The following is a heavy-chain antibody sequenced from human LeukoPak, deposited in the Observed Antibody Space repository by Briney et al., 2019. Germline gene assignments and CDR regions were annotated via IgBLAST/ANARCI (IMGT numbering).Heavy chain of an antibody. D-gene: IGHD6-6*01. CDR2: ISSSSSYI. CDR1: GFTFSSYW. J-gene: IGHJ4*02. CDR3: ARGVAARPAGGDY. V-gene: IGHV3-21*01. Sequence: GGYLRLSCAASGFTFSSYWMSWVRQAPGKGLEWVSSISSSSSYIYYADSVKGRFTISRDNAKNSLYLQMNSLRAEDTAVYYCARGVAARPAGGDYWGQGTLVTVSS.